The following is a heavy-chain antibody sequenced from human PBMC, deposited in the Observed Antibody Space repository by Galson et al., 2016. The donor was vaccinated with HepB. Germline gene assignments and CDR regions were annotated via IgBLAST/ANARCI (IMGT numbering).Heavy chain of an antibody. CDR1: GFSVSQNY. CDR3: SRAGSRVGFYLLFGCFDS. D-gene: IGHD2-21*02. J-gene: IGHJ4*02. CDR2: IYSGNNA. Sequence: SLRLSCAVSGFSVSQNYMTWVRQAPGKGLEWLSVIYSGNNAYYADSVEGRFTISRDNFRNTLHLQINSLRAEDTAVYYCSRAGSRVGFYLLFGCFDSCARGNLATVSS. V-gene: IGHV3-53*01.